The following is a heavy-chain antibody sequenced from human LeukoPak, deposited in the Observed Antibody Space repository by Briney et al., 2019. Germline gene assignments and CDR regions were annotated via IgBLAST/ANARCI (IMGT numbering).Heavy chain of an antibody. J-gene: IGHJ5*02. CDR2: ISSSGNTI. D-gene: IGHD4-17*01. CDR1: GFTFISYE. Sequence: GGSLRLSCAASGFTFISYEMNWVRQAPGKGLEWLSYISSSGNTIYYADSVKGRFTISRDNAKNSLYLQMNSLRAEDTAVYYCARDVIYGDLNWFDPWGQGTLVTVSS. CDR3: ARDVIYGDLNWFDP. V-gene: IGHV3-48*03.